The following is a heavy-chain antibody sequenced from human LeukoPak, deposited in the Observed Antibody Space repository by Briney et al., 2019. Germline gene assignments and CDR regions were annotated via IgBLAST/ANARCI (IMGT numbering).Heavy chain of an antibody. V-gene: IGHV4-59*08. J-gene: IGHJ6*02. D-gene: IGHD5-24*01. CDR3: ARLAVETAYYCGMDV. Sequence: SETLSLTCTVSGGSISSYYWSWIRQPPGKGLEWIGYIYYSGSTNYNPSLKSRVTISVDTSKNQFSLKLSSVTAADTAVYYCARLAVETAYYCGMDVWGQGTTVTVSS. CDR2: IYYSGST. CDR1: GGSISSYY.